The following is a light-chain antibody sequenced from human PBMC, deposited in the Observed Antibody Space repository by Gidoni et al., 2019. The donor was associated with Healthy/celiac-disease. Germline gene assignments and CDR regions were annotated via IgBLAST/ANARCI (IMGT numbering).Light chain of an antibody. CDR1: QSLLHSNGYNY. CDR3: MQALQTPLT. CDR2: LGS. Sequence: DIVMTQSAPSLPVTPGEPASISCSSSQSLLHSNGYNYLDWYLQKPGQSPQLLNYLGSNRASGVPDRFSGSGSGTDFTLKISRVEAEDVGVYYCMQALQTPLTFGQGTKVEIK. V-gene: IGKV2-28*01. J-gene: IGKJ1*01.